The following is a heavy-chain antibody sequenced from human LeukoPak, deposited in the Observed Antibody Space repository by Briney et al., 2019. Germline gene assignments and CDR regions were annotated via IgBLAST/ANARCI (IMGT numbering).Heavy chain of an antibody. Sequence: GASVKVSCKASGDTFTGYYMHWVRQAPGQGLEWMGWINPNSGATNYAQKFQGRVTMTRDTSISTAYMELSRLRSDDTAVYYCARESSMRGADAFDIWGQGTMVTVS. CDR1: GDTFTGYY. CDR3: ARESSMRGADAFDI. D-gene: IGHD1-26*01. J-gene: IGHJ3*02. CDR2: INPNSGAT. V-gene: IGHV1-2*02.